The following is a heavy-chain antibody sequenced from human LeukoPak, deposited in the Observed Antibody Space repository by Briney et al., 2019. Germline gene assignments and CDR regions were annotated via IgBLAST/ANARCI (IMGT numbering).Heavy chain of an antibody. D-gene: IGHD2-2*01. CDR2: INHSGST. Sequence: PSETLSLTCAVYGGSFSGYYWSWIRQPPGKGLEWIGEINHSGSTNYNPSLKSRVTISVDTSKNQFSLKLSSVTAADTAVYYCARQVWVVPAAMGWFDPWGQGTLVTVSS. CDR1: GGSFSGYY. J-gene: IGHJ5*02. CDR3: ARQVWVVPAAMGWFDP. V-gene: IGHV4-34*01.